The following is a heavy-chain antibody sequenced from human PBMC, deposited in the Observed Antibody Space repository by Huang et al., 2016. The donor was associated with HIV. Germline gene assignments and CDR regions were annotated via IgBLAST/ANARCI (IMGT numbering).Heavy chain of an antibody. V-gene: IGHV1-18*04. D-gene: IGHD1-26*01. CDR3: ARDRRPYSGSYLGY. CDR2: ISGYNGNT. J-gene: IGHJ4*02. Sequence: QVQLVQSGAEVKKPGASVKVSYKASGNTFSGYGISWVRQAPGQGLGWMGWISGYNGNTNYVENLQGRVTMTTDTSTSTAYMELRSLRSDDTAVYYCARDRRPYSGSYLGYWGQGTLVTVSS. CDR1: GNTFSGYG.